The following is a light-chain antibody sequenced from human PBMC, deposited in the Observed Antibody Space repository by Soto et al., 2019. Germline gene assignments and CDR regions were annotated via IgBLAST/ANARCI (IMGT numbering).Light chain of an antibody. CDR1: KSVDSIY. CDR3: QQYDTSPPLYT. J-gene: IGKJ2*01. Sequence: EIVLTQSPGTLSLSPGERATLSCRASKSVDSIYLPWYQQKPGQPPRLLIYSASTRAAGVPSRFSGSGSGTDFTLTISRLEPEDFAVYYCQQYDTSPPLYTFGQGTNLEMK. CDR2: SAS. V-gene: IGKV3-20*01.